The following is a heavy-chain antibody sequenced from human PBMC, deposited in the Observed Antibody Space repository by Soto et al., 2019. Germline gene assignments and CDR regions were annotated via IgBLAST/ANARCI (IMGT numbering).Heavy chain of an antibody. CDR3: ASQRLWFGELLTNYHYYCCMDV. Sequence: QVQLVQAGAEVKKPGSSVRVSCKASGGAFSSNAINWVRQAPGQGLEWMGGIIPIFDTRDYAQKFQGRVTIAADTSTNTADMELSSLRSDDTAIYYCASQRLWFGELLTNYHYYCCMDVWGQGTTVTVSS. CDR1: GGAFSSNA. CDR2: IIPIFDTR. J-gene: IGHJ6*02. V-gene: IGHV1-69*06. D-gene: IGHD3-10*01.